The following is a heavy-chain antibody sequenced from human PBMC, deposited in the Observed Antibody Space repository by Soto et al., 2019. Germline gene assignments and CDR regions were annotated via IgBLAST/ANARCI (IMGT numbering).Heavy chain of an antibody. J-gene: IGHJ5*02. CDR1: GGTFSSYA. CDR3: ARPLRDSSSSSRFDP. Sequence: QVQLVQSGAEVKKPGSSVKVSCKASGGTFSSYAISWVRQAPGQGLEWMGGIIPIFGTANYAQKFKGRVTSTADESTSTAYMELSSRRSEDTAVYYCARPLRDSSSSSRFDPWGQGTLVTVSS. CDR2: IIPIFGTA. D-gene: IGHD6-6*01. V-gene: IGHV1-69*01.